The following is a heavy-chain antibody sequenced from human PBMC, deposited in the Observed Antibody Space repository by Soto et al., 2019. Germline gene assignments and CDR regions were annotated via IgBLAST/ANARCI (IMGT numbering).Heavy chain of an antibody. CDR2: INPGGGST. J-gene: IGHJ6*02. Sequence: EASVKVSCKASGYTFTSYYMHWVRQAPGQGLEWMGIINPGGGSTSYAQKFQGRVTMTRDTSTSTVYMELSSLRSEDTAVYYCARDGQLWPLSTAYGMDVWGQGTTVTVSS. CDR3: ARDGQLWPLSTAYGMDV. V-gene: IGHV1-46*03. CDR1: GYTFTSYY. D-gene: IGHD5-18*01.